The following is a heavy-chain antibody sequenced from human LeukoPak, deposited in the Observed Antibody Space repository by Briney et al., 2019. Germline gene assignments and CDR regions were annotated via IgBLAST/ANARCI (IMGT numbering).Heavy chain of an antibody. CDR1: GFTFSSYE. CDR2: ISSSGSTI. J-gene: IGHJ4*02. V-gene: IGHV3-48*03. CDR3: ARGPPYGSGSYQFYY. D-gene: IGHD3-10*01. Sequence: PGGSLRLSCAASGFTFSSYEMNWVRQAPGKGLEWASYISSSGSTIYYADSVKGRFTISRDNAKNSLYLQMNSLRAEDTAVYYCARGPPYGSGSYQFYYWGQGTLVTVSS.